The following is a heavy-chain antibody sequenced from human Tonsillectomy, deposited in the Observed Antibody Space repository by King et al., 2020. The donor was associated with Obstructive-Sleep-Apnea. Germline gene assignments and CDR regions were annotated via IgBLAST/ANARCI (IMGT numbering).Heavy chain of an antibody. CDR2: IRYDGSNK. J-gene: IGHJ4*02. V-gene: IGHV3-30*02. D-gene: IGHD6-13*01. CDR1: GFTFSSYG. Sequence: VQLVESGGGVVQPGGSLRLSCAASGFTFSSYGMHWVRQAPGKGLEWVAFIRYDGSNKYYADSVKGRFTISRDNSKNTLYLQMNSLRAEDTAVYYCAKDLIAAAGNYWGQGTLVTVSS. CDR3: AKDLIAAAGNY.